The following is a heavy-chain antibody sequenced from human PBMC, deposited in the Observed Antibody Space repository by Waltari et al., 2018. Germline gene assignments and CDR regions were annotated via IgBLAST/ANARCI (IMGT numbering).Heavy chain of an antibody. CDR2: INWNGGST. Sequence: EVQLVESGGGVVRPGGSLRLSCAASGFTFDDYGMSWVRQAPGKGLEWVSGINWNGGSTGYADSGKGRFTISRDNAKNSLYLQMNSLRAEDTALYYCARDGNYYDSSGYEVAAFDIWGQGTMVTVSS. CDR3: ARDGNYYDSSGYEVAAFDI. J-gene: IGHJ3*02. V-gene: IGHV3-20*04. CDR1: GFTFDDYG. D-gene: IGHD3-22*01.